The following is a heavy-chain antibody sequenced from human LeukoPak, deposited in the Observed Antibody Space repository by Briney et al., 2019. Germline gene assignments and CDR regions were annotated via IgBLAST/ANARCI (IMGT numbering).Heavy chain of an antibody. V-gene: IGHV3-48*01. CDR1: GFTFSSYS. Sequence: GGSLRLSCAASGFTFSSYSMNWVRQAPGKGLEWVSSISSSSSTIYYADSVKGRFTISRDNAKNSLYLQMNSLRAEDTAVYYCARRAAAGTRDYYYYMDVWGKGTTVTVSS. D-gene: IGHD6-13*01. CDR3: ARRAAAGTRDYYYYMDV. J-gene: IGHJ6*03. CDR2: ISSSSSTI.